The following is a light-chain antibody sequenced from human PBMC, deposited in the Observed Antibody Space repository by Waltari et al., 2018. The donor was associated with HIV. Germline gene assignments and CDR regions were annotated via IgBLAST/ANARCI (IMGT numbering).Light chain of an antibody. V-gene: IGLV2-14*01. CDR1: SSDVGGYNY. J-gene: IGLJ3*02. CDR2: EVT. CDR3: NSYTISSTLGV. Sequence: QSALTQPASVSGSPGQSTTISCTGTSSDVGGYNYVSWYQHHPGKAPKLMIYEVTNRPSGISKRLSGSKSGNTASLTISGRQAEDEADYYCNSYTISSTLGVFGGGTKLTVL.